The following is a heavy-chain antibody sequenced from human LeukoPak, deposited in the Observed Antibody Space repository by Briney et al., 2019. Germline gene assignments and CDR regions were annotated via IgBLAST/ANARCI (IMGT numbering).Heavy chain of an antibody. CDR3: TTDIRWELTPRDY. CDR2: IKSKTDGGTT. V-gene: IGHV3-15*01. D-gene: IGHD1-26*01. J-gene: IGHJ4*02. CDR1: GVTFNNAW. Sequence: GGSLTLSCAASGVTFNNAWMSWVRQAPGKGREWVGRIKSKTDGGTTDYTAPVKGRFTISRDDSENTLYLQMSSLKTEDTAVYYCTTDIRWELTPRDYWGQGTLVTVSS.